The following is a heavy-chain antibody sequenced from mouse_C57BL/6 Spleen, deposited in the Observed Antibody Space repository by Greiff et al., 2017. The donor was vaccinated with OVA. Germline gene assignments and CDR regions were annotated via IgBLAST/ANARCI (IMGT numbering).Heavy chain of an antibody. CDR3: TRGDYSNPYYFDY. CDR2: ISSGGDYI. J-gene: IGHJ2*01. CDR1: GFTFSSYA. V-gene: IGHV5-9-1*02. D-gene: IGHD2-5*01. Sequence: EVKLMESGEGLVKPGGSLKLSCAASGFTFSSYAMSWVRQTPEKRLEWVAYISSGGDYIYYADTVKGRFTISRDNARNTLYLQMSSLKSEDTAMYYCTRGDYSNPYYFDYWGQGTTLTVSS.